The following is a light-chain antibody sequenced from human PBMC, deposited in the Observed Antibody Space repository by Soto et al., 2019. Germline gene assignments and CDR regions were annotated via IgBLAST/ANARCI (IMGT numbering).Light chain of an antibody. Sequence: QSVLTQPPSVSGAPGQRVTISCTGSSSNIGAGYDVHWYQQLPGTAPKLLIYGNSNRPSGVPDRFSGSKSGTSASLAITGLQPEDEADYYCQFYDSSLSAVVFGGGTKVTVL. V-gene: IGLV1-40*01. J-gene: IGLJ2*01. CDR1: SSNIGAGYD. CDR3: QFYDSSLSAVV. CDR2: GNS.